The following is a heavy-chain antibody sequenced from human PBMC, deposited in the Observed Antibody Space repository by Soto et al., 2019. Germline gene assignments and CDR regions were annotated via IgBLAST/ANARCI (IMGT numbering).Heavy chain of an antibody. J-gene: IGHJ6*02. Sequence: PSETLSLTCAVSGGSISSSNWWSWVRQPPGKGLEWIGEIYHSGSTNYNPSLKSRVTISVDKSKNQFSLKLSSVTAADTAVYYCAKGGAIVAAGTRVYLYNAMDVWGQGTTVTVSS. CDR1: GGSISSSNW. CDR2: IYHSGST. D-gene: IGHD1-26*01. V-gene: IGHV4-4*02. CDR3: AKGGAIVAAGTRVYLYNAMDV.